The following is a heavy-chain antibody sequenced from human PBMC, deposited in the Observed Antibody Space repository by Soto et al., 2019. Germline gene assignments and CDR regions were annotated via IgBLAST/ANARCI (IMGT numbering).Heavy chain of an antibody. Sequence: EVQLVESGGGLVQPGRSLRLSCAASGFTFDDYAMHWVRQAPGKGLEWVSGISWNSGSICYADSVKGRFTISRDNAKNSLYLQMNSLRAEDTALYHCAKDRFLAGAALAHYFDYWGQGTLVTVSS. D-gene: IGHD6-19*01. J-gene: IGHJ4*02. CDR1: GFTFDDYA. V-gene: IGHV3-9*01. CDR2: ISWNSGSI. CDR3: AKDRFLAGAALAHYFDY.